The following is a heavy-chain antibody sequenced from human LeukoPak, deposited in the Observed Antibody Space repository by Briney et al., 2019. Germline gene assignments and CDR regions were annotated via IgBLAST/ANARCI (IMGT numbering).Heavy chain of an antibody. D-gene: IGHD4-17*01. J-gene: IGHJ4*02. Sequence: GGSLRLSCAASGFTFSRYWMTWVRQAPGKGLEWVASINEDGSGKHYVDSVKGRFTISRGNAQKSVYLEMNSLRAEDTAVYYCARAVTSTEGYWGQGTLVTVSS. CDR2: INEDGSGK. V-gene: IGHV3-7*03. CDR1: GFTFSRYW. CDR3: ARAVTSTEGY.